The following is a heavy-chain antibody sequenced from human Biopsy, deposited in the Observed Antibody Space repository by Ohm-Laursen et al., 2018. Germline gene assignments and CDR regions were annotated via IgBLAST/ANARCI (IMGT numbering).Heavy chain of an antibody. Sequence: SLRLSCTASGLIFSDYYMSWIRQAPGKGLEWIAYISARDGVVYYADSVKGRFTISRDNTKNSLYLQMNSLRADDTAVYYCTLAAAQTVTHFDYWGQGTLVTVSS. J-gene: IGHJ4*02. V-gene: IGHV3-11*01. D-gene: IGHD4-17*01. CDR2: ISARDGVV. CDR3: TLAAAQTVTHFDY. CDR1: GLIFSDYY.